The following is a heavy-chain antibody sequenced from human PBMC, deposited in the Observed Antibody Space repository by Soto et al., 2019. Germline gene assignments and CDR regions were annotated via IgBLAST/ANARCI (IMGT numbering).Heavy chain of an antibody. CDR1: GYTFTSYG. V-gene: IGHV1-18*01. D-gene: IGHD6-13*01. Sequence: ASVKVSCKASGYTFTSYGISWVRQAPGQGLEWMGWISAYNGNTNYAQKLQGRVTMTTDTSTSTAYMELGSLRSDDTAVYYCARDLSSSWYNYYYYGMDVWGQGTTVTVS. J-gene: IGHJ6*02. CDR2: ISAYNGNT. CDR3: ARDLSSSWYNYYYYGMDV.